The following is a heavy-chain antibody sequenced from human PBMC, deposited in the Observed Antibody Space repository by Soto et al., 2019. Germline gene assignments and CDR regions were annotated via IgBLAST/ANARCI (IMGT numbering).Heavy chain of an antibody. D-gene: IGHD2-2*01. CDR3: ARDLWGVPAATDYYYYCYMDV. CDR2: IYYSGST. Sequence: SETLSLTCTVSGGSISSGGYYWSWIRQHPGKGLEWIGYIYYSGSTYYNPSPKSRVTISVDTSKNQFSLKLSSVTAADTAVYYCARDLWGVPAATDYYYYCYMDVWGKGTTVTVSS. J-gene: IGHJ6*03. V-gene: IGHV4-31*03. CDR1: GGSISSGGYY.